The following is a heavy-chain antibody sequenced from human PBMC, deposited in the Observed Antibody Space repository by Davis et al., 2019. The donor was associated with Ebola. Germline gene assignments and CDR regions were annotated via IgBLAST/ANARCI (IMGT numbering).Heavy chain of an antibody. J-gene: IGHJ5*02. CDR3: ARFYGGLFDP. Sequence: MPSETLSLTCAVYGGSFSGYYWSWIRQPPGKGLEWIGEINHSGSTNYNPSLESRVTISVDTSKNQFSLKLSSVTAADTAVYYCARFYGGLFDPWGQGTLVTVSS. CDR1: GGSFSGYY. D-gene: IGHD4-23*01. CDR2: INHSGST. V-gene: IGHV4-34*01.